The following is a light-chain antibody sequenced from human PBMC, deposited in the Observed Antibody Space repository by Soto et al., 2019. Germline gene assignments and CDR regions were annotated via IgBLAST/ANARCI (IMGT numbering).Light chain of an antibody. CDR3: QHYSSSSGA. CDR1: QTIKGW. J-gene: IGKJ1*01. Sequence: DIQMTQSPSTLSGSPGDRATISCRASQTIKGWLAWYQQKPGKAPRLLIYGAFTIKSGVPSRFSGSGSGTEFTLTISSLQSDDFATYYCQHYSSSSGAFGQGTKVDIK. CDR2: GAF. V-gene: IGKV1-5*03.